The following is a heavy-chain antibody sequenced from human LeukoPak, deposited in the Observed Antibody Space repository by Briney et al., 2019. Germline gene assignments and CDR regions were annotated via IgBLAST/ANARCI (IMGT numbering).Heavy chain of an antibody. Sequence: SETLSLTCAVYGGSFSGYYWSWIRQPPGKGRDWTGEINHSGSTNYNPSLKSRVTISVDTSKNQFSLKLSSVTAADTAVYYCASLRVVPAAMGTFDYWGQGTLVTVSS. V-gene: IGHV4-34*01. CDR3: ASLRVVPAAMGTFDY. CDR1: GGSFSGYY. D-gene: IGHD2-2*01. J-gene: IGHJ4*02. CDR2: INHSGST.